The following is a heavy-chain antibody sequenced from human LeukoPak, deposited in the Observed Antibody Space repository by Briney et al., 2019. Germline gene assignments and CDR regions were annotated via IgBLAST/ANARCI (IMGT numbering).Heavy chain of an antibody. CDR2: INEDGSGE. D-gene: IGHD6-19*01. Sequence: PGGSLRLSCAASGFTFSSFSMNWVRQAPGKGLEWVANINEDGSGEYYVDSVKGRFTISRDNAKNSLYLQMNGLRGEDRAVYYCVRVGRNGWQNDYSGQGTLVTVSS. J-gene: IGHJ4*02. V-gene: IGHV3-7*05. CDR3: VRVGRNGWQNDY. CDR1: GFTFSSFS.